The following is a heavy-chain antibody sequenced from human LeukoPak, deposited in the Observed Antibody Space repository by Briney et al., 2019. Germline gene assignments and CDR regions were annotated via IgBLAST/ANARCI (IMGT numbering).Heavy chain of an antibody. Sequence: GGSLRLSCAASGFTFSSYWMSWVRQAPGNGLEWVANIKQDGSEKYYVDSVKGRFTISRDNAKNSLYLQMNSLRAEDTAVYYCARDYSNYVAYFDYWGQGTLVTVSS. V-gene: IGHV3-7*01. CDR3: ARDYSNYVAYFDY. J-gene: IGHJ4*02. CDR1: GFTFSSYW. D-gene: IGHD4-11*01. CDR2: IKQDGSEK.